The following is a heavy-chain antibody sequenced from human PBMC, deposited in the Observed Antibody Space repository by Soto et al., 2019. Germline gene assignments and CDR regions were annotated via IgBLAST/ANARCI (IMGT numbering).Heavy chain of an antibody. J-gene: IGHJ6*03. CDR1: GYTFTSYD. CDR3: ARGGDYYGSGSYWYYYYYMDV. V-gene: IGHV1-8*01. D-gene: IGHD3-10*01. CDR2: MNPNSGNT. Sequence: ASVKVSCKASGYTFTSYDINWVRQATGQGLEWMGWMNPNSGNTGYAQKFQGRVTMTRNTSISTAYMELSSLRSEDTAVYYCARGGDYYGSGSYWYYYYYMDVWGKGTTVTVSS.